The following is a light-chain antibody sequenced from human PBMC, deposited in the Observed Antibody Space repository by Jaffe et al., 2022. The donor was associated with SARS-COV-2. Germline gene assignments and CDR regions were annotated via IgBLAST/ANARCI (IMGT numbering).Light chain of an antibody. V-gene: IGKV3-20*01. CDR1: QSVSNSY. CDR2: GGS. CDR3: QQYGRSPEMYT. J-gene: IGKJ2*01. Sequence: EIVLTQSPGTLSLSPGERATLSCRASQSVSNSYLAWYQQKPGQAPRLLIYGGSSRATGIPDRFSGSGSGTDFTLSISRLEPEDFAEYYCQQYGRSPEMYTFGQGTKLEIK.